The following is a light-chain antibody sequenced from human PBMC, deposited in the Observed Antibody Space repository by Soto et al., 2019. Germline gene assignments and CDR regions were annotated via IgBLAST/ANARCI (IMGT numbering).Light chain of an antibody. CDR2: GGS. CDR3: QQFRNWPWT. Sequence: IVLTQSPGTLSVSPWDRVILYCRASQSISINLAWYQHKPGQAPRLLIHGGSTRATGIPARISGSGSGTEFTLTISSLQSEDFAVYYCQQFRNWPWTFGQGTKVDI. J-gene: IGKJ1*01. V-gene: IGKV3D-15*01. CDR1: QSISIN.